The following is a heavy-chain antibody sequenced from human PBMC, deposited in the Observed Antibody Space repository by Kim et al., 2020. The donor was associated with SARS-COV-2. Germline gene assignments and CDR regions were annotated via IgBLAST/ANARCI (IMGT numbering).Heavy chain of an antibody. D-gene: IGHD5-12*01. J-gene: IGHJ4*02. CDR2: MDYSGSP. CDR3: ARDGNGYPFGY. Sequence: SETLSLTCTVSGASISSYFWSWIRQPPGKGLEWIGYMDYSGSPNYNPPLRSRVTIAMDTSKNQFSLKLTSVTAADTAVYYCARDGNGYPFGYWGQGTLVTVSS. CDR1: GASISSYF. V-gene: IGHV4-59*13.